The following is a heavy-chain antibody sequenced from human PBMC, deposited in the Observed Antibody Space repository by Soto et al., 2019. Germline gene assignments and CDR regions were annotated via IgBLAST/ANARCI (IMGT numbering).Heavy chain of an antibody. V-gene: IGHV3-13*01. CDR2: IGTAGDT. D-gene: IGHD2-15*01. Sequence: SLRLSCAASGFTFSSYDMHWVRQATGKGLEWVSAIGTAGDTYYPGSVKGRFTISRENAKNSLYLQMNSLRAGDTAVYYCARDIVLYGMDVWGQGTTVTVSS. J-gene: IGHJ6*02. CDR1: GFTFSSYD. CDR3: ARDIVLYGMDV.